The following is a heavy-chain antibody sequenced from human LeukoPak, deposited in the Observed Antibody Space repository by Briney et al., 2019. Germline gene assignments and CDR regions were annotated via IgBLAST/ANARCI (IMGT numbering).Heavy chain of an antibody. Sequence: SGGSLRLSCAASGFTFSSYAMSWVRQAPGKGLEWVSGISASDGSIYYADSVKGRFTISRDISKNTLYLQMNSLRAEDTAVYYCAKQVATIKYFDYWGQGTLVTVSS. J-gene: IGHJ4*02. CDR3: AKQVATIKYFDY. V-gene: IGHV3-23*01. D-gene: IGHD5-24*01. CDR2: ISASDGSI. CDR1: GFTFSSYA.